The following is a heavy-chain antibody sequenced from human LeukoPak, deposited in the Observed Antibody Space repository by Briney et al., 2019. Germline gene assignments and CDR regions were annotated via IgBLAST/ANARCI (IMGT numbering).Heavy chain of an antibody. V-gene: IGHV4-59*11. Sequence: SETLSLTCTVCGCSFSSHYWSWMRQPPGKGLEWIGYLSYIGSTNYNPSLKSRVTISVDTSKNQFSLKLSSVTAADTAVYYCARDPTMVTKGLDICGQGTMVTVSS. CDR1: GCSFSSHY. CDR2: LSYIGST. CDR3: ARDPTMVTKGLDI. D-gene: IGHD4-17*01. J-gene: IGHJ3*02.